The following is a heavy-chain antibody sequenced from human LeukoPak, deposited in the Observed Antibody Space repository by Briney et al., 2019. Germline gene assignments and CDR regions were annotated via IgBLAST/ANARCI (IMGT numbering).Heavy chain of an antibody. CDR1: GFTFSSYS. J-gene: IGHJ5*02. CDR3: ARGATYYYDSSGYSIP. CDR2: ISSSSSTI. V-gene: IGHV3-48*01. D-gene: IGHD3-22*01. Sequence: GGSLRLSCAASGFTFSSYSMNWVRQAPGKGLEWVSYISSSSSTIYYADSVKGRFTISRDNAKNSLYLQMNSLRAEDTAVYYCARGATYYYDSSGYSIPWGQGTLVTVSS.